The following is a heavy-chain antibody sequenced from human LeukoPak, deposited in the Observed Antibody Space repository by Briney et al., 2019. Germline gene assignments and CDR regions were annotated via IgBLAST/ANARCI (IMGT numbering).Heavy chain of an antibody. D-gene: IGHD1-14*01. J-gene: IGHJ4*02. Sequence: GGSLSLSCVASGFTFSRHSMSWVRPAPGKGLEWVAVISYDGSNKYYADSVKGRFTISRDNSKNTLYLQINSLTAEDTDVYYWESEYNGFDYWGQGTLVTVST. V-gene: IGHV3-30*03. CDR2: ISYDGSNK. CDR1: GFTFSRHS. CDR3: ESEYNGFDY.